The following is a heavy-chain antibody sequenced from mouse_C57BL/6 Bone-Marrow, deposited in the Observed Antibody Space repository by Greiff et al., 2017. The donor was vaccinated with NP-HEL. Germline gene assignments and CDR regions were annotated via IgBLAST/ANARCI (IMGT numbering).Heavy chain of an antibody. CDR3: TLRSVVADYFDY. J-gene: IGHJ2*01. CDR2: IDPENGDT. D-gene: IGHD1-1*01. V-gene: IGHV14-4*01. CDR1: GFNIKDDY. Sequence: VQLQQSGAELVRPGASVKLSCTASGFNIKDDYMHWVKQRPEQGLEWIGWIDPENGDTEYASKFQGKATITADTSSNTAYLQLSSLTSEDTAVYYCTLRSVVADYFDYWGQGTTLTVSS.